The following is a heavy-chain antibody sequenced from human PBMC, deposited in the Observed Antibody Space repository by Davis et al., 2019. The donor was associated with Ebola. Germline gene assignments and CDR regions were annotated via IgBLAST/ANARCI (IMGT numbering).Heavy chain of an antibody. D-gene: IGHD1-7*01. CDR3: AKVSGTHGMEV. CDR2: IYSGGST. CDR1: GFTVSSNY. Sequence: GESLKISCAASGFTVSSNYMNWVRQAPGKGLEWVSGIYSGGSTYYADSVKGRFTISRDNSKNTLYLQMNSLRADDTAVYYCAKVSGTHGMEVWGQGTTVTVSS. V-gene: IGHV3-53*01. J-gene: IGHJ6*02.